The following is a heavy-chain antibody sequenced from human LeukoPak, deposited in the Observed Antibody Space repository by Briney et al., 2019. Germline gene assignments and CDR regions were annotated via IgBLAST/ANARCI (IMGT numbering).Heavy chain of an antibody. J-gene: IGHJ4*02. CDR1: GFTFSSYG. CDR2: IPYDGSNK. CDR3: AKESRHYDFWSGRGGYFDY. Sequence: GGSLRLSCAASGFTFSSYGMHWVRQAPGKGLEWVAVIPYDGSNKYYADSVKGRFTISRDNSKNTLYLQMNSLRAEDTAVYYCAKESRHYDFWSGRGGYFDYWGQGTLVTVSS. D-gene: IGHD3-3*01. V-gene: IGHV3-30*18.